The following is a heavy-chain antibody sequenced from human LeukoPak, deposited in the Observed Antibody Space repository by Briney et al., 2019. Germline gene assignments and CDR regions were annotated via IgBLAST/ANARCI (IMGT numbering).Heavy chain of an antibody. J-gene: IGHJ5*02. CDR1: GASISSADYY. V-gene: IGHV4-30-4*01. D-gene: IGHD3-10*01. Sequence: PSETLSLTCSVSGASISSADYYWGWIRQPPGRGLEWIAYISYSGRTAYTPSLRSRLTISLDTSKNQFSLKVTSVTAADTAVYYCARGPPAYGSDFELDPWGRGTLVTVSP. CDR2: ISYSGRT. CDR3: ARGPPAYGSDFELDP.